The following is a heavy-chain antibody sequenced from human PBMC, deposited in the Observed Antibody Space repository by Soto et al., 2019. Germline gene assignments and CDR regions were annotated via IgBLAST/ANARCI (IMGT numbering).Heavy chain of an antibody. Sequence: GGSLRLSCAASGFTFSSYGMHWVRQAPGKGLEWVAVISYDGSNKYYADSVKGRFTISRDNSKNTLYLQMNSLRAEDTAVYYCAKDSHGVVAATPFYWGQGTLVTVSS. D-gene: IGHD2-15*01. V-gene: IGHV3-30*18. CDR3: AKDSHGVVAATPFY. J-gene: IGHJ4*02. CDR1: GFTFSSYG. CDR2: ISYDGSNK.